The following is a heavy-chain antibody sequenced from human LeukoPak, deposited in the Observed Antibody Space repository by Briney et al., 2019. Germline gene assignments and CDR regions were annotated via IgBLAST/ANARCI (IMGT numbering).Heavy chain of an antibody. Sequence: ASVKVSCKAFGYTFTSNYMHWVRQAPGQGLEWMGWISAYNGNTNYAQKLQGRVTMTTDTSTSTAYMELRSLRSDDTAVYYCARDTELLWFGELLDPNYFDYWGQGTLVTVSS. CDR3: ARDTELLWFGELLDPNYFDY. V-gene: IGHV1-18*04. J-gene: IGHJ4*02. D-gene: IGHD3-10*01. CDR1: GYTFTSNY. CDR2: ISAYNGNT.